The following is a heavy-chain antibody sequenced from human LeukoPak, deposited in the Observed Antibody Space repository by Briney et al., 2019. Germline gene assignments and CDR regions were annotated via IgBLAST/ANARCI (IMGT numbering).Heavy chain of an antibody. V-gene: IGHV3-69-1*01. D-gene: IGHD5-18*01. J-gene: IGHJ6*03. CDR2: ISSSSYI. CDR1: GLTVSSNC. CDR3: ARVIQLWPRDYYYYMDV. Sequence: GGSLRLSCAASGLTVSSNCMSWVRQAPGKGLEWVSSISSSSYIYYADSVKGRFTISRDNAKNSLYLQMNSLRAEDTAVYYCARVIQLWPRDYYYYMDVWGKGTTVTVSS.